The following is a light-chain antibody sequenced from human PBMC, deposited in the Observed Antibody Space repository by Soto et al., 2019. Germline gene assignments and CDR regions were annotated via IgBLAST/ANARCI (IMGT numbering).Light chain of an antibody. J-gene: IGKJ5*01. CDR3: QQRSNWPIT. CDR1: QSISVTY. CDR2: TTS. Sequence: EIVLTQSPGTLSLSPGERATLSCRASQSISVTYLAWYQQKPGQAPRLLIYTTSIRATGIPDRFSGSGSGTDLTLTISRLEPEDFEVYYCQQRSNWPITFGQGTRLEIK. V-gene: IGKV3D-20*02.